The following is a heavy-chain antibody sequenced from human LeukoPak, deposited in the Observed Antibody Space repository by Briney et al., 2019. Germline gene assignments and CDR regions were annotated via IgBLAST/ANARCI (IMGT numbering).Heavy chain of an antibody. CDR2: IYYSGST. D-gene: IGHD3-22*01. Sequence: SETLSLTCTVSGDSISTGGYYWAWIRQHRERGLEWIGYIYYSGSTHYNPSLRSRVTVSVDTSKNQFSLKLSSVTAADTAVYYCARHYYDNSGFLSYFDYWGQGTLVTVSS. J-gene: IGHJ4*02. CDR3: ARHYYDNSGFLSYFDY. CDR1: GDSISTGGYY. V-gene: IGHV4-39*01.